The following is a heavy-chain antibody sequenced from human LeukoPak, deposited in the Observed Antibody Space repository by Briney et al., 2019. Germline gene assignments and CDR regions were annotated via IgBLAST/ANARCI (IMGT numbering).Heavy chain of an antibody. V-gene: IGHV1-18*01. CDR2: ISAYNGNT. CDR3: ARVDRYYDSSGYYYVDY. CDR1: GYTFTSYG. Sequence: ASVKVSCKASGYTFTSYGVSWVRQAPGQGLEWMGWISAYNGNTNYAQKLQGRVTMTTDTSTSTAYMELSSLRSDDTAVYYCARVDRYYDSSGYYYVDYWGQGTLVTVSS. J-gene: IGHJ4*02. D-gene: IGHD3-22*01.